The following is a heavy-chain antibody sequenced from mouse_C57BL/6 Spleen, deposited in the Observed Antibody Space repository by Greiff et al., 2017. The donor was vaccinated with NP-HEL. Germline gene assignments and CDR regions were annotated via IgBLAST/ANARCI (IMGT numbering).Heavy chain of an antibody. J-gene: IGHJ2*01. CDR1: GYSFTGYY. CDR3: ARWYYSNSNFDY. D-gene: IGHD2-5*01. V-gene: IGHV1-42*01. CDR2: INPSTGGT. Sequence: VQLQQSGPELVKPGASVKISCKASGYSFTGYYMNWVKQSPEKSLEWIGEINPSTGGTTYNQKFKAKATLTVDKSSSTAYMQLKSLTSEDSAVYYCARWYYSNSNFDYWGQGTTRTVSS.